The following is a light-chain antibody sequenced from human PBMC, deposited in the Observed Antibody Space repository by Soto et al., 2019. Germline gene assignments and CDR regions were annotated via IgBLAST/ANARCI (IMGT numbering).Light chain of an antibody. V-gene: IGLV2-8*01. CDR3: SSNGGSNTVV. J-gene: IGLJ2*01. CDR2: AVS. Sequence: QSVLTQPPSASGSPGQSVTISCTGSSSDVGGYNYVSWYQQHPGKAPKLMIYAVSKRPSGVPDRLSGSKSGNTASLTVSGLQAEDEADYYCSSNGGSNTVVFGGGTKLTVL. CDR1: SSDVGGYNY.